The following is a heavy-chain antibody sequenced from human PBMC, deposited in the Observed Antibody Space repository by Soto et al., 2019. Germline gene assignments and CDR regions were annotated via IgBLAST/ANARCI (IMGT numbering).Heavy chain of an antibody. CDR3: AREGGSGDYYGMDV. CDR2: IYYSGST. D-gene: IGHD2-15*01. CDR1: GGSISSGDYY. J-gene: IGHJ6*02. Sequence: LSLTCTVSGGSISSGDYYWSWIRQPPGKGLEWIGYIYYSGSTYYNPSLKSRVTISVDTSKNQFSLKLSSVTAADTAVYYCAREGGSGDYYGMDVWGQGTTVTVSS. V-gene: IGHV4-30-4*01.